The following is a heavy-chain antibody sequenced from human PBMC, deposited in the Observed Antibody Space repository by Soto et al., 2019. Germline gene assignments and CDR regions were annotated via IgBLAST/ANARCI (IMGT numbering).Heavy chain of an antibody. CDR1: QFTFNIDA. D-gene: IGHD1-20*01. V-gene: IGHV3-23*01. Sequence: EVQLLESGGGLVQSGESLTLSCVASQFTFNIDAMTWVRQAPGKGLEWVSSMSGSGASIYYADSVKGRFTISRDKSKKTIYLQMNSLRAEDTAVYWCAIDNWNGAYYGLDVWGQGTTVTVS. CDR3: AIDNWNGAYYGLDV. J-gene: IGHJ6*02. CDR2: MSGSGASI.